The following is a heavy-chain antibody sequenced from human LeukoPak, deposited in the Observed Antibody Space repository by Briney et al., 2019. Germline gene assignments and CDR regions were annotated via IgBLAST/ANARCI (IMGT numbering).Heavy chain of an antibody. V-gene: IGHV3-33*01. CDR3: ARDHYSRNDY. CDR1: GFTFSSYG. CDR2: IWYDGSNK. D-gene: IGHD6-13*01. J-gene: IGHJ4*02. Sequence: TRGSLRLSCAASGFTFSSYGMHWVRQAPGKGLECVAVIWYDGSNKYYADSVKGRFTISRDNSKNTLYLQMNSLRDEDTAVYYCARDHYSRNDYWGQGTLVTVSS.